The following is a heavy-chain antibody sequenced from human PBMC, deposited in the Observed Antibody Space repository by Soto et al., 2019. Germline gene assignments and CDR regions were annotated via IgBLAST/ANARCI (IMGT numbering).Heavy chain of an antibody. CDR1: GFSLSTTRVG. J-gene: IGHJ4*02. V-gene: IGHV2-5*02. CDR3: AHSVVAGLGYYFDY. D-gene: IGHD6-19*01. Sequence: QITLKESGPTLVKPTQTLTLTCTFSGFSLSTTRVGVGWIRQPPGKALEWLALIYWDDDKRYSPSLKSRLSITKDTSKNQVVLTMTNMDPVDTATYYCAHSVVAGLGYYFDYWVQGTLVTVSS. CDR2: IYWDDDK.